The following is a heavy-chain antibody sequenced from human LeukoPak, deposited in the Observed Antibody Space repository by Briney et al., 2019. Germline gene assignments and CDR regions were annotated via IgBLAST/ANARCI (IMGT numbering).Heavy chain of an antibody. J-gene: IGHJ6*02. CDR2: IYYSGST. V-gene: IGHV4-59*01. Sequence: PSETLSLTCTVSGGSISSYYWSWIRQPPGKGLEWIGYIYYSGSTNYSPSLKSRLTISVDTSKNQFSLKLSSVTAADTAVYYCARDTLYYGVDVWGQGTTVTVSS. CDR1: GGSISSYY. CDR3: ARDTLYYGVDV.